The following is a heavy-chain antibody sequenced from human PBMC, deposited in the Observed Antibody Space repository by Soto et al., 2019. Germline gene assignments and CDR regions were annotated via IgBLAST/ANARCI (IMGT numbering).Heavy chain of an antibody. V-gene: IGHV4-34*01. CDR3: ARVGSDVHLGELSFGY. D-gene: IGHD3-16*02. Sequence: QVQLQQWGAGLLKPSETLSLTCAVYGGSFSGYYWSWIRQPPGKGLEWIGEINHSGSTNYNPSLKSRVTISVDTSKNQFSLKLSSVTAADTAVYYCARVGSDVHLGELSFGYWGQGTLVTVSS. CDR1: GGSFSGYY. CDR2: INHSGST. J-gene: IGHJ4*02.